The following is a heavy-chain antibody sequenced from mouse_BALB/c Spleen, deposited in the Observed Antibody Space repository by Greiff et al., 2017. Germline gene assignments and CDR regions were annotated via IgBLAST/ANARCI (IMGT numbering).Heavy chain of an antibody. D-gene: IGHD2-1*01. V-gene: IGHV2-2*02. CDR2: IWSGGST. Sequence: VQLQESGPGLVQPSQSLSITCTVSGFSLTSYGVHWVRQSPGKGLEWLGVIWSGGSTDYNAAFISRLSISKDNSKSQVFFKMNSLQANDTAIYYCARSYYGNYGGYAMDYWGQGTSVTVSS. J-gene: IGHJ4*01. CDR1: GFSLTSYG. CDR3: ARSYYGNYGGYAMDY.